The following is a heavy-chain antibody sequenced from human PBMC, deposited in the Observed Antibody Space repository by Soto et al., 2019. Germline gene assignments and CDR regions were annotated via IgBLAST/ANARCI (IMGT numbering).Heavy chain of an antibody. J-gene: IGHJ4*02. CDR2: IYYSGST. V-gene: IGHV4-30-4*01. CDR1: GVSISSGGYF. Sequence: QVQLQESGPGLVKPSQTLSLTCTVSGVSISSGGYFWNWIRQPPGKGLEWIGYIYYSGSTFYNPSLKSRVTISVDMSKDQFSLKVDSVTAADTAVYYCVSGTFYTDSSRFYSYYFDHWGQGTLVTVSS. CDR3: VSGTFYTDSSRFYSYYFDH. D-gene: IGHD3-22*01.